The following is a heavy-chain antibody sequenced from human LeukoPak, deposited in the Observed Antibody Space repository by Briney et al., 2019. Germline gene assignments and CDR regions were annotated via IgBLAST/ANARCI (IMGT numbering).Heavy chain of an antibody. V-gene: IGHV3-64*01. J-gene: IGHJ3*02. Sequence: GGSLRLSCAASGFTFSSYAMHWVRQAPGKGLEYVSAISSNGGSTYYANSVKGRFTISRDNSKNTLYLQMGSLRAEDTAVYYCATDRMVRGVMDAFDIWGQGTMVTVSS. D-gene: IGHD3-10*01. CDR3: ATDRMVRGVMDAFDI. CDR1: GFTFSSYA. CDR2: ISSNGGST.